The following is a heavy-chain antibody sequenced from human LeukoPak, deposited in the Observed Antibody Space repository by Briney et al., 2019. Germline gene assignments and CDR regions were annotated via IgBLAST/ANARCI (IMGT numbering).Heavy chain of an antibody. J-gene: IGHJ3*02. D-gene: IGHD4-17*01. CDR1: GGSISSDGYY. V-gene: IGHV4-30-2*01. CDR3: ARAFPFDDYGDPDAFDI. CDR2: IYHSGRT. Sequence: PSQTLSLTCAVSGGSISSDGYYWGWIRQPPRKGLEWIGNIYHSGRTYYNPSLKSRVTISVDRSKNQFSLKLSSVTAADTAVYYCARAFPFDDYGDPDAFDIWGQGTMVTVSS.